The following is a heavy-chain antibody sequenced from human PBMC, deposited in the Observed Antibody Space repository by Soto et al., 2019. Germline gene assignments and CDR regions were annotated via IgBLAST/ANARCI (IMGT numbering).Heavy chain of an antibody. CDR2: MSPNTGNT. Sequence: GASVKVSCKASGYTFSSYDINWVRQATGQGLEWMGWMSPNTGNTGYAQKFQGRVTLTRDTSISTAYMELSSLTSEDTAVYYCARQWELSGYYYGMDVWGQGTTVTVSS. CDR1: GYTFSSYD. CDR3: ARQWELSGYYYGMDV. D-gene: IGHD1-26*01. J-gene: IGHJ6*02. V-gene: IGHV1-8*01.